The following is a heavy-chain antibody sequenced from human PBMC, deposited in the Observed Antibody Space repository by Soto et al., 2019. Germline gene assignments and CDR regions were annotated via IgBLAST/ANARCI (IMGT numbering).Heavy chain of an antibody. CDR3: AREGPNHRLS. V-gene: IGHV1-18*01. CDR1: SYTFTSYG. Sequence: GASVKVSCKASSYTFTSYGFSWVRQAPGQGLEWMGWITAYNGNTKYARKWQGRVTMTTDTSTSTAYMELRSLRSDDTAVYYCAREGPNHRLSWGQGTLVTVSS. J-gene: IGHJ5*02. D-gene: IGHD3-16*02. CDR2: ITAYNGNT.